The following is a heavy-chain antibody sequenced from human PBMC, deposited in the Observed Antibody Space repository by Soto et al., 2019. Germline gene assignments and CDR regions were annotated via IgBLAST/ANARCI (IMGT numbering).Heavy chain of an antibody. D-gene: IGHD6-19*01. CDR2: ISFDGSNK. CDR3: AKASSQQWLVHHWYFDL. Sequence: QVQLVESGGGVVQPGRSLRLSCAASAFTFSNYVMHWVRQAPGKGLEWVAVISFDGSNKYLVDSVKGRFTVSRDNSKNTVYLEMNSLRTEDTAVYYCAKASSQQWLVHHWYFDLWGRGTLVAVSS. J-gene: IGHJ2*01. CDR1: AFTFSNYV. V-gene: IGHV3-30*18.